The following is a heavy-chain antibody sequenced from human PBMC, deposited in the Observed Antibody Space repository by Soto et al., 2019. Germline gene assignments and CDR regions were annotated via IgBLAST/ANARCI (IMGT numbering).Heavy chain of an antibody. Sequence: QAQLEQSGPEVKRPGASLKVSCKASAYTFTSYHISWVRQAPGQGLEWIGWINAFDDDTNYSPKFQDRFTMTAHRSTDTAYLDLRSLGSDDTAIYYCARNLYGRAFDICGQGTMVTVSS. CDR3: ARNLYGRAFDI. V-gene: IGHV1-18*04. CDR2: INAFDDDT. J-gene: IGHJ3*02. CDR1: AYTFTSYH. D-gene: IGHD2-8*01.